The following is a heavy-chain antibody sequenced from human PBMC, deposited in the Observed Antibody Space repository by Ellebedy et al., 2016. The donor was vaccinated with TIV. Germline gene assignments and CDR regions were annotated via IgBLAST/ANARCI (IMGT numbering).Heavy chain of an antibody. D-gene: IGHD3-10*01. CDR1: GFTFGSYD. CDR2: ISYDRSNK. V-gene: IGHV3-30*03. Sequence: GESLKISCAASGFTFGSYDMYWVRQAPGKGLDWVAVISYDRSNKDYADSVEGRFTISRDNSKNTLYLEMNSLRPEDTAVYYCARVFQSYYFDYWGQGTLVTVAS. CDR3: ARVFQSYYFDY. J-gene: IGHJ4*02.